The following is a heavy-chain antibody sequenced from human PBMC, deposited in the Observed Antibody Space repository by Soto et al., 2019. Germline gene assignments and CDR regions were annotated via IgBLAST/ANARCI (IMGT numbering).Heavy chain of an antibody. CDR2: VSAGGDMT. D-gene: IGHD3-10*01. CDR3: ARGDRGGSGSPASYYYSGLDV. CDR1: GVTFSSYA. Sequence: DVHLLESGGDLVLPGGSLRLSCAASGVTFSSYAMSWVRQAPGKGLEWVSSVSAGGDMTYYSDSVKGRFTISRDNSNNALFLQMNSLRAEDTALYYCARGDRGGSGSPASYYYSGLDVWGQGTTVTVSS. V-gene: IGHV3-23*01. J-gene: IGHJ6*02.